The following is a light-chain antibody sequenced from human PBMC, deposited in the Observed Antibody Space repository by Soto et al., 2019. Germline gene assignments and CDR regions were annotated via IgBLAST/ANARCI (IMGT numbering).Light chain of an antibody. CDR2: DVS. CDR3: CSYADNYSYV. Sequence: ALTQPRSVSGSPGQSVTISCTGTSSDVGAYNYVSWYQRHPGKAPKLMTYDVSKRPSGVPDRFSGSKSGNTASLTISGLQAEDEADYYCCSYADNYSYVFGTGTKVTVL. V-gene: IGLV2-11*01. CDR1: SSDVGAYNY. J-gene: IGLJ1*01.